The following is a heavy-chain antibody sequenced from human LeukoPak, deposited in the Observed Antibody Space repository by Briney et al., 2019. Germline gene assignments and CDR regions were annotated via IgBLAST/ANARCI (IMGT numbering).Heavy chain of an antibody. Sequence: GGSLRLSCAASGFTFSSYSMNWVRQAPGKGLEWVSSISSSSSYIYYADSVKGRFTISRDNSKNTLYLQMNSLRAEDTAVYYCAKDIITLTTAVPDYWGQGTLVTVSS. V-gene: IGHV3-21*01. D-gene: IGHD4-23*01. CDR1: GFTFSSYS. J-gene: IGHJ4*02. CDR2: ISSSSSYI. CDR3: AKDIITLTTAVPDY.